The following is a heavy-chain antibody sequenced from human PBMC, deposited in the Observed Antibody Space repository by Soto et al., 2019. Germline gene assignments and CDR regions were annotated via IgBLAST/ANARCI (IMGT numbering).Heavy chain of an antibody. V-gene: IGHV3-49*03. Sequence: PGGSLRLSCTASGFTFGDYAMSWFRQAPGKGLEWVGFIRSKAYGGTTEYAASVKGRFTISRDDSKSIAYLQMNSLKTEDTAVYYCTTSGAGQIVVVVAADYWGQGTLVTVSS. D-gene: IGHD2-15*01. CDR2: IRSKAYGGTT. CDR3: TTSGAGQIVVVVAADY. CDR1: GFTFGDYA. J-gene: IGHJ4*02.